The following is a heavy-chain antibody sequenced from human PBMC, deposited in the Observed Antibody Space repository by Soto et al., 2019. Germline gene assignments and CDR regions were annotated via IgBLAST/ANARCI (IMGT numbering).Heavy chain of an antibody. V-gene: IGHV1-46*01. D-gene: IGHD2-15*01. CDR2: SNTNGDRP. CDR3: ARGSCSGGSCYGMAV. CDR1: GYTFTNYY. J-gene: IGHJ6*02. Sequence: QVQLVQSGPEVKQPGASVKISCKASGYTFTNYYIHWVRQAPGQGLEWVGLSNTNGDRPTYAERFQGRIIMSRVIDTTTVSMEVRSLRSEDSAVYYCARGSCSGGSCYGMAVWGQGTAVTVSS.